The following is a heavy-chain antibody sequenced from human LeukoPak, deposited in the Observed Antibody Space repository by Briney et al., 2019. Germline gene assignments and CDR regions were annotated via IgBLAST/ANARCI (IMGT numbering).Heavy chain of an antibody. CDR3: ARHRITMVRGVIPYYFDY. D-gene: IGHD3-10*01. CDR1: GGSISSYY. J-gene: IGHJ4*02. V-gene: IGHV4-59*08. Sequence: PSETLSLTCTVSGGSISSYYWSCIRQPPGKGLEWIGYIYYSGSTNYNPSLKSRVTISVDTSKNQFSLKLSSVTAADTAVYYCARHRITMVRGVIPYYFDYWGQGTLVTVSS. CDR2: IYYSGST.